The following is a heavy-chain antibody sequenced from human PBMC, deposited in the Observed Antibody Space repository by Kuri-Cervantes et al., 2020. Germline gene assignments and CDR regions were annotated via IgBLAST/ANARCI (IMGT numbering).Heavy chain of an antibody. CDR2: ISSSSSTI. CDR3: ARERVTMVRGVMRYYYGMDV. CDR1: GFTFSSYS. J-gene: IGHJ6*02. V-gene: IGHV3-48*02. Sequence: GGSLRLSCAASGFTFSSYSMNWVRQAPGKGLEWASYISSSSSTIYYADSVKGRFTISRDNAKNSLYLQMNSLRDEDTAVYYCARERVTMVRGVMRYYYGMDVWGQGTTVTVSS. D-gene: IGHD3-10*01.